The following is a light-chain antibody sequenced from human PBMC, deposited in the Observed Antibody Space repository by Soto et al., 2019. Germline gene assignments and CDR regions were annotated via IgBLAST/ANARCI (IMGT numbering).Light chain of an antibody. CDR2: LGS. J-gene: IGKJ4*01. CDR1: QSLLHSNGYNY. V-gene: IGKV2-28*01. CDR3: MQALQTLPLT. Sequence: DIVMTQSPLSLPVTPGEPASISCRSSQSLLHSNGYNYLDWYLQKPGQSPQLLIYLGSNRASGVPDRFSGSGSGTDFTLKISRVEAEDVGVYYCMQALQTLPLTSGGGTKVEIK.